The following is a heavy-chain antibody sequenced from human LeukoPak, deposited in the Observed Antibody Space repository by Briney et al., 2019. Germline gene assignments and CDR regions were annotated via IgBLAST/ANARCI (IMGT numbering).Heavy chain of an antibody. CDR3: AELGITMIGGV. CDR2: ISSSGSTI. Sequence: PSETLSLTCTVSGYSITNGYYWGWVRQAPGKGLEWVSYISSSGSTIYYADSVKGRFTISRDNAKNSLYLQMNSLRAEDTAVYYCAELGITMIGGVWGKGTTVTISS. CDR1: GYSITNGYY. D-gene: IGHD3-10*02. V-gene: IGHV3-11*04. J-gene: IGHJ6*04.